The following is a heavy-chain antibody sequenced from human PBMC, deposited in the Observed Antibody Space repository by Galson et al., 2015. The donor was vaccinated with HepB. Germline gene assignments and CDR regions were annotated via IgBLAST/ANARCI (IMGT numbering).Heavy chain of an antibody. CDR1: GYIFTGYY. D-gene: IGHD1-26*01. CDR3: ARSIVGTTFFYYGVDL. Sequence: SVKVSCKASGYIFTGYYIHWVRQAPGKGLEWMGWINPFSGGTNFAQKFQGRVTMTRDTSISKVFMELSRLGSDDTAIYYYARSIVGTTFFYYGVDLWGQGTTVTVSS. J-gene: IGHJ6*02. CDR2: INPFSGGT. V-gene: IGHV1-2*02.